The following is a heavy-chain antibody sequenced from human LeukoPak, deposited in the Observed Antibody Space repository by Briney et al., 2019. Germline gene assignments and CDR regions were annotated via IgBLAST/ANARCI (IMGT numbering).Heavy chain of an antibody. V-gene: IGHV3-53*01. CDR2: IYGGGNT. CDR1: GFSFSSNY. Sequence: PGGSLRLSCAASGFSFSSNYMTWVRQAPGKGLECVSVIYGGGNTYYADSVGGRFTIPRDNSKNTLYLQMNSLRVEDTAMYYCARGRWSSSGYQDYWGRGTLVTVSS. CDR3: ARGRWSSSGYQDY. J-gene: IGHJ4*02. D-gene: IGHD3-22*01.